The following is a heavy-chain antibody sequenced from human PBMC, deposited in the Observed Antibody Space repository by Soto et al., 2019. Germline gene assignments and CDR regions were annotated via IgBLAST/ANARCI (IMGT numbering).Heavy chain of an antibody. D-gene: IGHD3-3*01. CDR2: ISFDGSNQ. Sequence: GGSLRLSCATSGFTFSSYGMHWVRQAPGKGLEWVTVISFDGSNQVYADSVKGRFTISRDNSKNMLYLQMNSLRAEDTAVYYCAIDLFWSGYYHYYYYGMDVWGQGTTVTVSS. CDR1: GFTFSSYG. CDR3: AIDLFWSGYYHYYYYGMDV. J-gene: IGHJ6*02. V-gene: IGHV3-30*03.